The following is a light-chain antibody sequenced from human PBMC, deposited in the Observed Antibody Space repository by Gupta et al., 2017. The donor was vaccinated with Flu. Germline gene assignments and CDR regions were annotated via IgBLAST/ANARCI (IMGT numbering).Light chain of an antibody. V-gene: IGLV6-57*01. Sequence: TGTLSWTAHGGNIGSNYVQWYQKRPDMSPSIVIYDDNLRPSGVPDRFSGSTDGSSTSASLTISGLGAEDDDYYYWQAYNTTYVFFGGGTKVTVL. CDR1: GGNIGSNY. J-gene: IGLJ2*01. CDR2: DDN. CDR3: QAYNTTYVF.